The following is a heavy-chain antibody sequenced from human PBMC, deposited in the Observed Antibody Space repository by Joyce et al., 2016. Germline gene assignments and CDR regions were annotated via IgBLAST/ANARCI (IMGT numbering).Heavy chain of an antibody. D-gene: IGHD3-16*01. CDR3: ARERGGGMSAFDI. V-gene: IGHV3-13*05. Sequence: EVQLVAAGGALVQPGGSLRLSCAAFGLTFSAYEINWVRQNTGKGLEWVSAIGTAGDPYYAGSVKGRFTISRENAKSSLFLQMNSLRAEDTAVYYCARERGGGMSAFDIWGQGTMVTVSS. CDR1: GLTFSAYE. J-gene: IGHJ3*02. CDR2: IGTAGDP.